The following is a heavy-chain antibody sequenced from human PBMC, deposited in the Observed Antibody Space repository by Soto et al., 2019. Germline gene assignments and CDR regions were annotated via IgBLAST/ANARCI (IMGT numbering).Heavy chain of an antibody. V-gene: IGHV3-48*02. D-gene: IGHD2-8*01. J-gene: IGHJ4*02. CDR1: GFTFSSYN. Sequence: EVQLVESGGGLVQPGGSRRLSCAASGFTFSSYNMNWVRQSPGKGLGWVSHISSRSNTIYYADSVKGRFTISRANAKNALSQQMNSLREGDRPVYYCARDQGNGYFDYRGQGTLVTVSS. CDR2: ISSRSNTI. CDR3: ARDQGNGYFDY.